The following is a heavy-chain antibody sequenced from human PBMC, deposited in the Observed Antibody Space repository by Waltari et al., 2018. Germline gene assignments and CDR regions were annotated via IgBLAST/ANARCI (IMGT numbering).Heavy chain of an antibody. J-gene: IGHJ4*02. Sequence: QVQLVQSGAEVKKPGSSVKVSCKASGGTFSSYALSWVRQAPGQGLEWMGRIIPNVGTANYEQKFKGRGTITADKSTSTAYMELSSLRSEDTAVYYCARDRSFGITMVQGVEYYFDYWGQGTLVTVSS. CDR2: IIPNVGTA. CDR1: GGTFSSYA. D-gene: IGHD3-10*01. V-gene: IGHV1-69*08. CDR3: ARDRSFGITMVQGVEYYFDY.